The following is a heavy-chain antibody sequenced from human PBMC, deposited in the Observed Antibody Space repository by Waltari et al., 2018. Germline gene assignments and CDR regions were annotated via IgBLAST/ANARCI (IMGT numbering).Heavy chain of an antibody. J-gene: IGHJ4*02. CDR2: LYYSGST. CDR3: ARWRYYFDY. V-gene: IGHV4-39*01. CDR1: GGSVSSSLSFF. Sequence: QLQLQESGPGLVTPSETLSLTCSVYGGSVSSSLSFFWVWVRQSPGKGLEWIGSLYYSGSTYYNPSLKSRVTISMETSKNQFSLKFSSVTAADTAVYYCARWRYYFDYWGQGTLVTVSS.